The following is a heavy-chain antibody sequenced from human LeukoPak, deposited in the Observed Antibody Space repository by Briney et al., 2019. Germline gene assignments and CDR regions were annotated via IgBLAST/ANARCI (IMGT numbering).Heavy chain of an antibody. V-gene: IGHV1-8*03. CDR2: MNPNSGNT. D-gene: IGHD2-15*01. CDR1: GYTFTSYD. J-gene: IGHJ5*02. Sequence: GASVKVSCKASGYTFTSYDINWVRQATGQGLEWMGWMNPNSGNTGYAQKFQGRVTITRNTSISTAYMELSSLRSEDTAVYYCARVGQALRARYCSGGSCKFDPWGQGTLVTVPS. CDR3: ARVGQALRARYCSGGSCKFDP.